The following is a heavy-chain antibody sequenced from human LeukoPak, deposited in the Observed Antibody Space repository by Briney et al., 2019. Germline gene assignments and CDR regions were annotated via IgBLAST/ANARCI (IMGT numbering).Heavy chain of an antibody. CDR3: ARQSPGLTVTDY. J-gene: IGHJ4*02. CDR1: GGSLSSSSYY. CDR2: IYYSGST. Sequence: SETLSLTCTVSGGSLSSSSYYWGWIRQPPGKGLEWIGSIYYSGSTYYNPSLKSRVTISVDTSKNQFSPKLSSVTAADTAVYYCARQSPGLTVTDYWGQGTLVTVSS. D-gene: IGHD4-17*01. V-gene: IGHV4-39*01.